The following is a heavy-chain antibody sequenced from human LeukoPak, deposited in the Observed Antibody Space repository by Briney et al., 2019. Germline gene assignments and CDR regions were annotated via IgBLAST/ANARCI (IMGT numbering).Heavy chain of an antibody. CDR3: ARDAPRRGYSYGYDWWYFDY. V-gene: IGHV4-39*07. CDR2: IYYSGST. CDR1: GVSISSSNSY. D-gene: IGHD5-18*01. Sequence: PSETLSLTCTVSGVSISSSNSYWGWIRQPPGKGLEWSGSIYYSGSTYYNPSLKSRVIVSSDTSKNQFSLMLNSVTAADTAVYYCARDAPRRGYSYGYDWWYFDYWGQGTLVTVSS. J-gene: IGHJ4*02.